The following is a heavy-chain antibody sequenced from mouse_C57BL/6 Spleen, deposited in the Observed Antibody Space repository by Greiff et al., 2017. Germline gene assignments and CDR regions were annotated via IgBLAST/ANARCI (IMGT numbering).Heavy chain of an antibody. V-gene: IGHV1-85*01. CDR2: IYPRDGST. Sequence: VKLVESGPELVKPGASVKLSCKASGYTFTSYDINWVKQRPGQGLEWIGWIYPRDGSTKYNEKFKGKATLTVDTSSSTAYRELHSLTSEDSAVYFCARVRSTTVVDYWGQGTTLTVSS. J-gene: IGHJ2*01. CDR1: GYTFTSYD. D-gene: IGHD1-1*01. CDR3: ARVRSTTVVDY.